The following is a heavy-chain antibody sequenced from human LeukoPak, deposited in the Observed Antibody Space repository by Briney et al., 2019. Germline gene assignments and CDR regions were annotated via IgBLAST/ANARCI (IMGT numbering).Heavy chain of an antibody. CDR2: VYSGHNT. CDR3: ARDFIPPRGGAFDI. CDR1: GSSVSPNF. Sequence: PGGSLRLSCVASGSSVSPNFMSWIRQSPGRGLEWISVVYSGHNTYYAESVRGRFTISREISKNTVYLQMDRLRAEDTATYYCARDFIPPRGGAFDIWGHGTVVTVSS. V-gene: IGHV3-53*01. D-gene: IGHD3-16*01. J-gene: IGHJ3*02.